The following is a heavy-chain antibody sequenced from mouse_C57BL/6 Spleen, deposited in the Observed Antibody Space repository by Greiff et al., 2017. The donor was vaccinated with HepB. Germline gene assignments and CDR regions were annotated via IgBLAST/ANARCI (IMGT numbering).Heavy chain of an antibody. Sequence: VKLQESGAELVKPGASVKISCKASGYAFSSYWMNWVKQRPGKGLEWIGQIYPGDGDTNYNGKFKGKATLTADKSSSTAYMQLSSLTSEDSAVYFCARVVATPYAMDYWGQGTSVTVSS. J-gene: IGHJ4*01. D-gene: IGHD1-1*01. V-gene: IGHV1-80*01. CDR2: IYPGDGDT. CDR1: GYAFSSYW. CDR3: ARVVATPYAMDY.